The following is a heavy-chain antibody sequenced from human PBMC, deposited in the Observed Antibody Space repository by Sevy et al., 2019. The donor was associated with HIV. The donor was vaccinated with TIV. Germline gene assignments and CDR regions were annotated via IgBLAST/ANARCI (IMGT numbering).Heavy chain of an antibody. CDR2: VYPHSGGT. CDR1: GYTFTGDY. CDR3: ARDGGGGTTNSGMDV. D-gene: IGHD1-7*01. J-gene: IGHJ6*02. V-gene: IGHV1-2*06. Sequence: ASVKVSCKASGYTFTGDYLHWVRQAPGQGLEWMGRVYPHSGGTNYAQKFQGRVTMTRDTSISTAYMELSRLRPDDTAVYYCARDGGGGTTNSGMDVWGQGTTVTVSS.